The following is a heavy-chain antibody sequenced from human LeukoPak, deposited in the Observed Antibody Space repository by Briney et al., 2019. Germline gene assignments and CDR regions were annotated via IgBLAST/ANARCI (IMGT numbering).Heavy chain of an antibody. CDR3: ARDQALYCSSTSCYNYYYYGMDV. D-gene: IGHD2-2*01. V-gene: IGHV1-18*01. J-gene: IGHJ6*02. Sequence: GASVKVSCKASGYTFTSYGISWVRQAPGQGLEWMGWISAYNGNTNYAQKLQGRVTMTTDTSTSTAYMELRSLRSDDTAVYYGARDQALYCSSTSCYNYYYYGMDVWGQGTTVTVSS. CDR1: GYTFTSYG. CDR2: ISAYNGNT.